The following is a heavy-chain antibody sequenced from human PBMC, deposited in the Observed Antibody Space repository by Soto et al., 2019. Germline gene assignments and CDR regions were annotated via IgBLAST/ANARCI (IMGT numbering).Heavy chain of an antibody. CDR1: AGIPRTGTNF. CDR3: ARIFTGEEY. J-gene: IGHJ4*02. D-gene: IGHD3-9*01. CDR2: IYYSGST. V-gene: IGHV4-39*01. Sequence: ENLRHTNTVSAGIPRTGTNFLCRIRQPTGKGLEWIGSIYYSGSTYYNPSLKSRVTISVDTSKNQFSLKLSSVTAADTVVYYCARIFTGEEYWGQVTLVTVS.